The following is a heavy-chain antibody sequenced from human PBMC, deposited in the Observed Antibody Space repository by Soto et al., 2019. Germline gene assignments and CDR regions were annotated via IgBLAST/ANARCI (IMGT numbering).Heavy chain of an antibody. CDR1: GGPISSGGFY. CDR3: ARSMTIPGLVRYYMDV. Sequence: SETLSLTCTVSGGPISSGGFYWSWIRQHPGKGLEWIAYIYYTGSTYYNPSLKSRVTMSVDTSKNQFSLKLSSVTAADTAVYYCARSMTIPGLVRYYMDVWGKGTRVTVSS. D-gene: IGHD3-3*01. CDR2: IYYTGST. V-gene: IGHV4-31*03. J-gene: IGHJ6*03.